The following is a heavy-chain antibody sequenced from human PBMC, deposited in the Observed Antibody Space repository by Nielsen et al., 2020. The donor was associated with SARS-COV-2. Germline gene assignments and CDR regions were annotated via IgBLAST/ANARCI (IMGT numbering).Heavy chain of an antibody. CDR2: ISYDGSNK. D-gene: IGHD2-15*01. V-gene: IGHV3-30*18. J-gene: IGHJ4*02. CDR1: GFTFSTYG. CDR3: AKDWTAIVVVPSGGVDY. Sequence: GESLKISCAASGFTFSTYGMHWARQAPGKGLEWVAAISYDGSNKYYVDSVKGRFTISRDNSKNTLYLQMSSLREEDTAVYYCAKDWTAIVVVPSGGVDYWGQGTPVTVSS.